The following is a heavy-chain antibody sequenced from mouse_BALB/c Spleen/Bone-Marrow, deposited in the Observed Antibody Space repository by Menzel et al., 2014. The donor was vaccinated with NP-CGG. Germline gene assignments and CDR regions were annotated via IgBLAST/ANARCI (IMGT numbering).Heavy chain of an antibody. V-gene: IGHV5-6-5*01. CDR2: ISRGGST. CDR3: ARGHTYGSSYWYFDV. J-gene: IGHJ1*01. D-gene: IGHD1-1*01. CDR1: GFSFGSYA. Sequence: EVMLVESGGGLVKPGGSLKLSCAASGFSFGSYAMSWVRQTPEKRLEWVASISRGGSTYYPDSVKGRFTISRDNDRNILYLQMSSLRSEDTAMYYCARGHTYGSSYWYFDVWGAGTTVTVSS.